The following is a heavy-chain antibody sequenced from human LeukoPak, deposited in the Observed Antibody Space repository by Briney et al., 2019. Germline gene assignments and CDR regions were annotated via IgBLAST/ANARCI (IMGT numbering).Heavy chain of an antibody. J-gene: IGHJ4*02. D-gene: IGHD2/OR15-2a*01. Sequence: GGSLRLSCAASGNYWMHWVRQAPGKGPVWVSHINSDGSWTSYADSVKGRFTISKDNAKNTVYLQMNNLRAEDTAVYYCVSFYEAYWGRGTLVTVSS. V-gene: IGHV3-74*01. CDR3: VSFYEAY. CDR1: GNYW. CDR2: INSDGSWT.